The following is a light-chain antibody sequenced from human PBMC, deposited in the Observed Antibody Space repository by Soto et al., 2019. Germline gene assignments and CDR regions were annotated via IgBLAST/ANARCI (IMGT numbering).Light chain of an antibody. Sequence: QSALTQPASLSGSPGQSITISCTGTISDIGAYNYVSWYQQHPGEAPKLLIYEVTYRPSGVSDRFSGSKSAYTASLTISGLQPEDEADYYCSSYTTSSTRVFGTGTKVTVL. CDR3: SSYTTSSTRV. CDR2: EVT. J-gene: IGLJ1*01. V-gene: IGLV2-14*01. CDR1: ISDIGAYNY.